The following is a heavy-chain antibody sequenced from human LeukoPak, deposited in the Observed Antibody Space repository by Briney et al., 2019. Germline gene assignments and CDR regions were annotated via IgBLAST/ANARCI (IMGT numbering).Heavy chain of an antibody. V-gene: IGHV1-46*01. CDR3: ARDSMVRGVIITDAFDI. J-gene: IGHJ3*02. CDR1: GYTFTSYY. Sequence: RASVKVSCKASGYTFTSYYMHWVRQAPGQGLEWMGIINPSGGSTSYAQKLQGRVTMTRDMSTGTVYMELSSLRSEDTAVYYCARDSMVRGVIITDAFDIWGQGTMVTVSS. D-gene: IGHD3-10*01. CDR2: INPSGGST.